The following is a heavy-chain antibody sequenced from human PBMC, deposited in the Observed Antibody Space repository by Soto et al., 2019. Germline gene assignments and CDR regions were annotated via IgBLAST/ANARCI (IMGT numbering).Heavy chain of an antibody. V-gene: IGHV1-18*01. D-gene: IGHD2-8*01. CDR2: INAYSGNT. Sequence: ASVKVSCKASGYTFTSYDINWVRQAPGQGLEWMGWINAYSGNTNYAQKFQGRVTMTTNTSISTAYMELSSLRSDDTAVYYCAIALAYGRLMAMEAFDIWGQGTMVTVSS. CDR1: GYTFTSYD. CDR3: AIALAYGRLMAMEAFDI. J-gene: IGHJ3*02.